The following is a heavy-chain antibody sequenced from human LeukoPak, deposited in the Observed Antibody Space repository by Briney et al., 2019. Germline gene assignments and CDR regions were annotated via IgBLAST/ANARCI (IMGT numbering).Heavy chain of an antibody. CDR1: GYSINNGYY. J-gene: IGHJ3*02. CDR2: IHQSGTT. D-gene: IGHD3-3*01. CDR3: ARDPPFSFGAFDI. V-gene: IGHV4-38-2*02. Sequence: SETLSLTCTVSGYSINNGYYWAWVRQPPGKGLEWIASIHQSGTTYYNPSLKSRVTISADTSKNQFSLKLSSVTAADTAVYYCARDPPFSFGAFDIWGQGTMVTVSS.